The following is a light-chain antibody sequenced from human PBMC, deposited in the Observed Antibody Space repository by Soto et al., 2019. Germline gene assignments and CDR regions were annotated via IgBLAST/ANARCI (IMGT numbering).Light chain of an antibody. Sequence: GTSQSISSYLNWYQQKPGKAPKLLIYEASSLQSGVPSRFSGSGSGTEFTLTISRLEPEDFAVYYCQQYGSSPPLTFGGGTKVDI. V-gene: IGKV1-39*02. J-gene: IGKJ4*01. CDR3: QQYGSSPPLT. CDR2: EAS. CDR1: QSISSY.